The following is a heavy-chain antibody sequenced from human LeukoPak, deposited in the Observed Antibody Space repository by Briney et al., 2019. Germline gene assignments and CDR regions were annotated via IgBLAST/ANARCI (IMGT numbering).Heavy chain of an antibody. V-gene: IGHV1-46*01. CDR2: INPSGGST. D-gene: IGHD6-19*01. CDR1: GYTFTSYY. CDR3: ARGSDLAVAGKCYMDV. Sequence: GASVKVSCKASGYTFTSYYMHWVRQAPGQGLEWMGIINPSGGSTSYAQKFQGRVTMTRDMSTSTVYMELSSLRSEDTAVYYCARGSDLAVAGKCYMDVWGKGTTVTVSS. J-gene: IGHJ6*03.